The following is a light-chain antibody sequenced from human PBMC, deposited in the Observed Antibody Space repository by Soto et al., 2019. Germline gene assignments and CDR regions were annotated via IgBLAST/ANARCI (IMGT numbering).Light chain of an antibody. CDR3: KSYAGSNTYV. J-gene: IGLJ1*01. V-gene: IGLV2-8*01. Sequence: QSVLTQPPSASGSPGQAVTISCTGTSSDVGGYNYVSWYQQHPGKAPKLMIYEVIKRPSGVPDRFSGSKSGNTASLTVSGLQSADEADYFCKSYAGSNTYVFGSGTKVTVL. CDR1: SSDVGGYNY. CDR2: EVI.